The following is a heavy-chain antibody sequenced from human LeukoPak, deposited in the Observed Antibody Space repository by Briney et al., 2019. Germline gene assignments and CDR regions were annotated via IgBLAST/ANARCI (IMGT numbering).Heavy chain of an antibody. CDR2: ISSSWTYI. CDR1: GFTFSSYS. V-gene: IGHV3-21*01. D-gene: IGHD5-18*01. CDR3: AATAMDPYYFDY. Sequence: GGSLRLSCAASGFTFSSYSMNWVRQAPGKGLEWVSSISSSWTYIYYADSVKGRFTISRDNAKNSLYLQMNGLRAEDTAVYYCAATAMDPYYFDYWGQGTLVTVSS. J-gene: IGHJ4*02.